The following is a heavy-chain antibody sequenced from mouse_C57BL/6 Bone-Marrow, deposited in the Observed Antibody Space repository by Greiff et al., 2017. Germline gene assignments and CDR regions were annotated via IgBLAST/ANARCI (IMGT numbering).Heavy chain of an antibody. J-gene: IGHJ3*01. CDR3: ARDNYGSSYARFAY. D-gene: IGHD1-1*01. CDR2: ISDGGSYT. CDR1: GFTFSSYA. Sequence: EVQLVESGGGLVKPGGSLKLSCAASGFTFSSYAMSWVRQTPEKRLEWVATISDGGSYTYYPDNVKGRFTISRDNAKNNLYLQMSHLKSEDTAMYYCARDNYGSSYARFAYWGQGTLVTVSA. V-gene: IGHV5-4*01.